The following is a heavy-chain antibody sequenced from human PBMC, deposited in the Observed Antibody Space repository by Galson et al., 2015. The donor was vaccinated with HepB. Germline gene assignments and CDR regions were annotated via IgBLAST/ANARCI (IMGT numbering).Heavy chain of an antibody. D-gene: IGHD2-2*01. CDR1: GFTFNTYA. CDR3: ARDGRAVPAAMLRGVYFSYFYMDV. V-gene: IGHV3-23*01. J-gene: IGHJ6*03. Sequence: SLRLSCAASGFTFNTYAINWVRLAPGKGLEWVSTITGGRGITYYADSVRGRFTISRDTSKNTVLLQINTVRAEDTATYYCARDGRAVPAAMLRGVYFSYFYMDVWGKGTTVTVSS. CDR2: ITGGRGIT.